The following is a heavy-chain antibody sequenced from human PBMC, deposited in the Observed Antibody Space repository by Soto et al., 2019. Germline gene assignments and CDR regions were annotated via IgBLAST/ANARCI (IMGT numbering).Heavy chain of an antibody. CDR3: ARGTPFYRTYDYVGPYLEY. V-gene: IGHV4-34*01. J-gene: IGHJ4*02. CDR2: INHSGST. Sequence: SETLSLTCALYGRSFSGYYRSWIRPPPGKGLEWIGEINHSGSTNYNPSLKSRVTISVDTSKNQFSLKLSSVPAADTAVYYCARGTPFYRTYDYVGPYLEYWGQGTLVT. D-gene: IGHD5-12*01. CDR1: GRSFSGYY.